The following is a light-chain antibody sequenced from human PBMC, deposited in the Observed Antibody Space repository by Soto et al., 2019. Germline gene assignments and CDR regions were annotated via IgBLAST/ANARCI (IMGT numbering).Light chain of an antibody. J-gene: IGKJ3*01. Sequence: DIQMTQSPSSLSASVGDRVTITGRASQDFRRYLACYQQKPGKDPKMLSYAASTLQSWVQYRFSGSGSGTDFTLTISSLQPEDVETYYCQKYSSAPFTFGSGTKG. CDR3: QKYSSAPFT. V-gene: IGKV1-27*01. CDR1: QDFRRY. CDR2: AAS.